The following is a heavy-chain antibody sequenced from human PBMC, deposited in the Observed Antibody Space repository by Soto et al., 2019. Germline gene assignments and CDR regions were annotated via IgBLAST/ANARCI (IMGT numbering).Heavy chain of an antibody. CDR3: ARVLQSYDYVWGSYRYPSHIDY. D-gene: IGHD3-16*02. CDR2: IYYSGST. CDR1: GGSISSGGYY. V-gene: IGHV4-31*02. Sequence: SETLSLTXTVSGGSISSGGYYWSWIRQHPGKGLEWIGYIYYSGSTYYNPSLKSRVTISVDTSKNQFSLKLSSVTAADTAVYYCARVLQSYDYVWGSYRYPSHIDYWGQGTLVTVSS. J-gene: IGHJ4*02.